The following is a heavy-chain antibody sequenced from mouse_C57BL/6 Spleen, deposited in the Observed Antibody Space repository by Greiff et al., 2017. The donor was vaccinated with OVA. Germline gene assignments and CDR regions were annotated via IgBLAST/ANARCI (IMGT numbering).Heavy chain of an antibody. J-gene: IGHJ4*01. D-gene: IGHD1-1*01. CDR3: ARRITTKAMDY. Sequence: VKLVESGPELVKPGASVKISCKASGYSFTSYYIHWVKQRPGQGLEWIGWIYPGSGNTKYNEKFKGKATLTADTSSSTAYMQLSSLTSEDSAVYYCARRITTKAMDYWGQGTSVTVSS. V-gene: IGHV1-66*01. CDR2: IYPGSGNT. CDR1: GYSFTSYY.